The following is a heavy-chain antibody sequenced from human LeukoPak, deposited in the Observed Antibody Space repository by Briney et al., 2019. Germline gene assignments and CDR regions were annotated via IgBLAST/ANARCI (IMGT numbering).Heavy chain of an antibody. V-gene: IGHV4-34*01. CDR1: GGTFSGYF. CDR2: INLTGAT. CDR3: ARGRWGWDTSSDWDF. D-gene: IGHD3/OR15-3a*01. J-gene: IGHJ4*02. Sequence: PSETLSLTCAVYGGTFSGYFWSWIRQAPGKGLEWIGEINLTGATNYNSSLKDRVTTSTDTSKNQFSLKLTSVTAANAAVYYCARGRWGWDTSSDWDFWGQGILVTVSS.